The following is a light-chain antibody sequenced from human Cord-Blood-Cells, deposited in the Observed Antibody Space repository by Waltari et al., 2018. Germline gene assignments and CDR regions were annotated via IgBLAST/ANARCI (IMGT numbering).Light chain of an antibody. CDR2: KAS. CDR3: QQYNRYT. CDR1: QSISSW. J-gene: IGKJ2*01. V-gene: IGKV1-5*03. Sequence: DIQMTQSPSTLSASVGDRVTITCRASQSISSWLAWYQQKPGKAPKLLIYKASSLESRVPSRFSGSGSGTEFTLTISSLQPDDFATYYCQQYNRYTFGQGTKLEIK.